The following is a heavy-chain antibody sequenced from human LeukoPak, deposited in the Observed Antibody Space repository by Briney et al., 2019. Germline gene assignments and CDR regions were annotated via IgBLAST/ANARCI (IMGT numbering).Heavy chain of an antibody. CDR3: ARGYYDFWSGPGDY. V-gene: IGHV1-2*06. J-gene: IGHJ4*02. D-gene: IGHD3-3*01. CDR2: INPNSGGT. Sequence: ASVKVSCKASGYTFTGYYMHWVRQAPVQGLEWMGRINPNSGGTNYAQKFQGRVTMTRDTSISTAYMELSRLRSDDTAVYYCARGYYDFWSGPGDYWGQGTLVTVSS. CDR1: GYTFTGYY.